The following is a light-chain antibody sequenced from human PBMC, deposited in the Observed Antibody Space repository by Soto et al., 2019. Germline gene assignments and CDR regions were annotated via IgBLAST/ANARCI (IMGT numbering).Light chain of an antibody. V-gene: IGKV1-27*01. CDR3: QKYNTAPPS. CDR2: SAS. J-gene: IGKJ3*01. Sequence: DIQMTQSPSSLSASVGDRVTITCRASRGINNYLAWYQQKPGQAPKLPIYSASTLQSGVSYRFSGDGSGTDFTLTISSLQPEDVATYYCQKYNTAPPSFGPGTKVDLK. CDR1: RGINNY.